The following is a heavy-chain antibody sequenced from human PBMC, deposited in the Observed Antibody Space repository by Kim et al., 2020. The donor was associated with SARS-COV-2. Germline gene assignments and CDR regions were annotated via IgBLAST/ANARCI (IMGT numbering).Heavy chain of an antibody. CDR1: GFTFSSYG. Sequence: GGSLRLSCAASGFTFSSYGMHWVRQAPGKGLEWVAVIWYDGSNKYYADSVKGRFTISRDNSKKTLYLQMNSLRAEDTAVYYCARELWFGELMYYYYMDVWGKGTTVTVSS. V-gene: IGHV3-33*01. CDR3: ARELWFGELMYYYYMDV. D-gene: IGHD3-10*01. J-gene: IGHJ6*03. CDR2: IWYDGSNK.